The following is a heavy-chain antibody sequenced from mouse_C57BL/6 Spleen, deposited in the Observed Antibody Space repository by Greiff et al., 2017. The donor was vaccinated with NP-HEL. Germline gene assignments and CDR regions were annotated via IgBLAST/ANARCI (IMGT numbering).Heavy chain of an antibody. CDR1: GYAFSSYW. CDR3: ARERVLELYFDV. Sequence: QVQLQQSGAELVKPGASVKISCKASGYAFSSYWMNWVKQRPGKGLEWIGQIYPGDGDTNYNGKFKGKAILTADKSSSTAYMQLSSLTSEDSAVYFCARERVLELYFDVWGTGTTVTVSS. J-gene: IGHJ1*03. D-gene: IGHD1-1*01. V-gene: IGHV1-80*01. CDR2: IYPGDGDT.